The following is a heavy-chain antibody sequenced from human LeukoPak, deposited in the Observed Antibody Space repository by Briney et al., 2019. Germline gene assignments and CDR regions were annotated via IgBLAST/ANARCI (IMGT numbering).Heavy chain of an antibody. CDR2: IYYSGGT. CDR3: ARSGSGGMTFDI. CDR1: GGSINSYS. V-gene: IGHV4-59*08. J-gene: IGHJ3*02. D-gene: IGHD2-8*02. Sequence: SETLSLTCTVSGGSINSYSWNRIRQPPGKGLEWIGYIYYSGGTNYNPSLKSRVTISVDTSKNQFSLKLSSVTAADTAVYYCARSGSGGMTFDIWGQGTMVTVSS.